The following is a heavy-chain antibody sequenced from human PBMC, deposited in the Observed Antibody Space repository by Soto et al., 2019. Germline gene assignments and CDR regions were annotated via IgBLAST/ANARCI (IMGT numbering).Heavy chain of an antibody. V-gene: IGHV3-30*04. CDR1: GFNFSSYA. D-gene: IGHD6-19*01. CDR2: ISNDGREK. CDR3: ARGTLIAEAGTWFGIDV. J-gene: IGHJ6*02. Sequence: QVQLVELGGGVVQPGRSLRLSCVVSGFNFSSYAIHWVRQAPGKGLEWVAGISNDGREKYSVDSVKGRFSISRDQSKDTVYLQMNSLGPEDTSVYYCARGTLIAEAGTWFGIDVWGQGTAVTVSS.